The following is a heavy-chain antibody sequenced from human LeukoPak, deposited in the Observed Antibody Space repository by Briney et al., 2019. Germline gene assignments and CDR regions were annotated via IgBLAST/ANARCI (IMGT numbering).Heavy chain of an antibody. J-gene: IGHJ4*02. Sequence: GASLKVSCKASGYTFTSYAMHSVRQAPGQRLKWMGWINAGNGNTKYSQKFQGRVTITRDTSASTAYMELSSPRSEDTAVYYCARPYDSSGYYYGGIGYWGQGTLVTVSS. V-gene: IGHV1-3*01. CDR2: INAGNGNT. CDR3: ARPYDSSGYYYGGIGY. D-gene: IGHD3-22*01. CDR1: GYTFTSYA.